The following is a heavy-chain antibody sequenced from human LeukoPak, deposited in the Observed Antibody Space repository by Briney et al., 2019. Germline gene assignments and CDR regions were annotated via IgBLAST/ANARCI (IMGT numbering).Heavy chain of an antibody. CDR1: GFTLSSYS. CDR2: ISSRSSYI. CDR3: ARGSSTHGEYYFDY. J-gene: IGHJ4*02. Sequence: GGSLRLSCAASGFTLSSYSMNWVRQAPGKGLEWVSSISSRSSYIYYAESVKGRFTISRDNAKNSLYLQMNRLRAEDTAGYYSARGSSTHGEYYFDYWVQGTLVTVSS. D-gene: IGHD2-2*01. V-gene: IGHV3-21*01.